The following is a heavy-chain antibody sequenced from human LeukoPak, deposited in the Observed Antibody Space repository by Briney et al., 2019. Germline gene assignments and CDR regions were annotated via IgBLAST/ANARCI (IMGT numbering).Heavy chain of an antibody. CDR1: GFTFSNHE. CDR3: ARDWTGWSFDP. Sequence: GGSLRLSCAASGFTFSNHEMNWVRQAPGKGLEWISYISDSGSTIYYSDSVKGRFTISRDNAKNSLYLQMNSLRAEGTAVYYCARDWTGWSFDPWGQGTLVTVSS. J-gene: IGHJ5*02. CDR2: ISDSGSTI. V-gene: IGHV3-48*03. D-gene: IGHD3/OR15-3a*01.